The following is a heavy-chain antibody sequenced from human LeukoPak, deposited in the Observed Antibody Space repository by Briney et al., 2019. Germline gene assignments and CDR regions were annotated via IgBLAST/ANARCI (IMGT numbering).Heavy chain of an antibody. CDR2: INPNSGGT. CDR1: GYTFTGYY. CDR3: ARVVDDYGDYFDY. Sequence: ASVKVSCKASGYTFTGYYMHWVRQAPGQGLEWMGWINPNSGGTNYAQKFQGRVTMTRDTSISTAYMELSRLRSDDTAVYYCARVVDDYGDYFDYWGQGTLVTVSS. D-gene: IGHD4-17*01. J-gene: IGHJ4*02. V-gene: IGHV1-2*02.